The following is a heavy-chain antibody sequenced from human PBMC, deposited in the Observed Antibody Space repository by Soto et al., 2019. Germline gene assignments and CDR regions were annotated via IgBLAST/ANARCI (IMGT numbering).Heavy chain of an antibody. CDR1: GYTFTSYG. CDR2: INAASGDT. V-gene: IGHV1-3*01. CDR3: VRRHVSATGIDWFDP. D-gene: IGHD6-13*01. Sequence: EASVKVSCKASGYTFTSYGIHWVLQAPGQRLEWMGWINAASGDTKYSPKFQGRVTITRDTSASTAYMELSSLRSEDTAVYYCVRRHVSATGIDWFDPWGQGTLVTVSS. J-gene: IGHJ5*02.